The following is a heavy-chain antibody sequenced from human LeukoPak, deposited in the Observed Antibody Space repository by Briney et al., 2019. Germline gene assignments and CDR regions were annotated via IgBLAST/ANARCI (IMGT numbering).Heavy chain of an antibody. Sequence: SQTLSLTCTVSGGSISSGDYYWTWIRQPPGKGLEWIGYIYYSGSTYYNPSLKSRVTISVDTSKNQFSLKLSSVTAADTAVYYCARQAMVRAIQLWPPFDYWGQGTLVTVSS. J-gene: IGHJ4*02. D-gene: IGHD5-18*01. CDR3: ARQAMVRAIQLWPPFDY. V-gene: IGHV4-30-4*01. CDR1: GGSISSGDYY. CDR2: IYYSGST.